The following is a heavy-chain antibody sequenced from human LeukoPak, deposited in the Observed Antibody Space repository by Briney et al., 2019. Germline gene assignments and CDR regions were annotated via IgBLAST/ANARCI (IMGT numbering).Heavy chain of an antibody. CDR3: ARLREDSYDYYGMDV. V-gene: IGHV4-59*08. CDR1: GGSISNYY. Sequence: SETLSLTCTVSGGSISNYYWSWLRQPPGKGLEWIGYIYYSGSTNYNPSLKSRVTISVDTSQRQFSLKLSSVTAADTAVYYCARLREDSYDYYGMDVWGQGTTVTVSS. CDR2: IYYSGST. D-gene: IGHD2-15*01. J-gene: IGHJ6*02.